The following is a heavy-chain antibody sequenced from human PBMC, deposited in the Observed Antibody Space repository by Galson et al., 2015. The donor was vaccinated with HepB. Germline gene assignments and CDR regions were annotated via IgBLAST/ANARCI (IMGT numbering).Heavy chain of an antibody. Sequence: SLRLSCAASGFTFSSYAMSWVRQAPGKGLEWVSAISGSGGSTYYADSVKGRFTISRDNSKNTLYLQMNSLRAEDTAVYYCAKNSDYTDDFQHWGQGTLVTVSS. D-gene: IGHD4-11*01. J-gene: IGHJ1*01. CDR3: AKNSDYTDDFQH. V-gene: IGHV3-23*01. CDR2: ISGSGGST. CDR1: GFTFSSYA.